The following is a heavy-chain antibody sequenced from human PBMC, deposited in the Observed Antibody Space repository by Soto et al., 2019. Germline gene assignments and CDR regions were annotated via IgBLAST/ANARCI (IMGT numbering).Heavy chain of an antibody. CDR3: ARDILDRRAVAGTEIPPSYYGMDV. V-gene: IGHV1-69*13. J-gene: IGHJ6*02. D-gene: IGHD6-19*01. CDR2: IIPIFGTA. CDR1: GYTFTSYY. Sequence: SVKVSCHASGYTFTSYYINWVLQATGQGLEWMGGIIPIFGTANYAQKFQGRVTITADEPTSTAYMELSSLRSEDTAVYYCARDILDRRAVAGTEIPPSYYGMDVWGQGSTVTVSS.